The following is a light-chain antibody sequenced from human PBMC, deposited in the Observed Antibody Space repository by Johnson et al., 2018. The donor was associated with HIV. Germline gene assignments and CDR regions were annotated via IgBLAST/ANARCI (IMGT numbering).Light chain of an antibody. CDR3: GTWDSSLSAGV. CDR1: TSNIGNNY. Sequence: QSVLTQPPSVSAASGQKVTISCSGSTSNIGNNYVSWYQQLPGTAPKLLIYENNKRPSGIPDRFSGSKSSASATLGITGLQTGDEADYYCGTWDSSLSAGVFGTGTTVTVL. CDR2: ENN. J-gene: IGLJ1*01. V-gene: IGLV1-51*02.